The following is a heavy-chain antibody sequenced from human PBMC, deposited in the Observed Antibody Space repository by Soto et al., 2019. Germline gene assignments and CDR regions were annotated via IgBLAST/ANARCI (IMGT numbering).Heavy chain of an antibody. CDR2: INAHSGGT. CDR1: GFAFTGYH. V-gene: IGHV1-2*02. CDR3: AKDFTRQLAFWLDP. Sequence: ASVEVSWKKSGFAFTGYHRHWLRHAPGQGLEWMGWINAHSGGTEYAQKFQGRVTLTRDTSIATAYLTLTSLTSDDTALYYSAKDFTRQLAFWLDPWGQGTQVTVS. D-gene: IGHD6-6*01. J-gene: IGHJ5*02.